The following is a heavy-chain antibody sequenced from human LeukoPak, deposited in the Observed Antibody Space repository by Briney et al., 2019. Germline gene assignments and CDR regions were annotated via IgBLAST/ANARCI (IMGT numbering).Heavy chain of an antibody. CDR2: ISYDGSNK. J-gene: IGHJ4*02. Sequence: GGSLRLSCAASGFTFSSYAMHRVRQAPGKGLEWVAVISYDGSNKYYADSVKGRFTISRDNSKNTLYLQMNSLRAEDTAVYYCARDHSGSYFDYWGQGTLVTVSS. D-gene: IGHD1-26*01. CDR3: ARDHSGSYFDY. CDR1: GFTFSSYA. V-gene: IGHV3-30-3*01.